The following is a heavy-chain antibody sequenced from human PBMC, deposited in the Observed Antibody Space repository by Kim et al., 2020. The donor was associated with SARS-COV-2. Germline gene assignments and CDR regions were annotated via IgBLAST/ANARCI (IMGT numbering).Heavy chain of an antibody. Sequence: SETLSLTCTVSGGSISSSSYYWGWIRQSPGKGLEWIGSIYYSGSTYYNLSLKSRVTTSVDTSKNQFSLKLTSVTAADTAVYYCARRSGASFDYWGQGTLVTVSS. J-gene: IGHJ4*02. CDR3: ARRSGASFDY. V-gene: IGHV4-39*01. CDR2: IYYSGST. CDR1: GGSISSSSYY. D-gene: IGHD2-15*01.